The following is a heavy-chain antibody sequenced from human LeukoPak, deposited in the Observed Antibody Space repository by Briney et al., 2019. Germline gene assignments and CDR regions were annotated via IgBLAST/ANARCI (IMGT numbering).Heavy chain of an antibody. CDR2: ISSGGTTI. CDR1: GFTFSDYY. D-gene: IGHD3-3*01. Sequence: GGSLRLSCAASGFTFSDYYMSWIRQAPGKGLEWVSYISSGGTTIYYADSVKGRFTISRDNAMNSLYLQMNSLRGEDTAVYYCARSDFWSGYSTGMDVWGQGTTVTVSS. J-gene: IGHJ6*02. CDR3: ARSDFWSGYSTGMDV. V-gene: IGHV3-11*01.